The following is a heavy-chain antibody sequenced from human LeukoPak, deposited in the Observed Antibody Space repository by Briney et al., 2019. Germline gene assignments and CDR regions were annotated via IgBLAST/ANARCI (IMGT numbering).Heavy chain of an antibody. D-gene: IGHD5-18*01. CDR3: ARARGYSYGDFDY. Sequence: SETLSLTCTVSGGSISSYYWSWIRQPPGKGLEWIGYIYYSGSTNYNPSLKSRVTISADTSKNQFSLKLSSVTAADTAVYYCARARGYSYGDFDYWGQGTLVTVSS. J-gene: IGHJ4*02. CDR2: IYYSGST. CDR1: GGSISSYY. V-gene: IGHV4-59*01.